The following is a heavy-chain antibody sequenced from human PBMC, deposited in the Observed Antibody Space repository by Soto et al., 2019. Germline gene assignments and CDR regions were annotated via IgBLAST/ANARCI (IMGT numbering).Heavy chain of an antibody. CDR1: GGSISSGGYY. J-gene: IGHJ4*02. CDR2: IYYSGST. Sequence: QVQLQESGPGLVKPSQTLSLTCTVSGGSISSGGYYWSWIRQHPGKGLEWIGYIYYSGSTYYNPSLTSRVTIAVDTAKNQFSLKLSSVTAADTSVYYCASLTYYYDSSGYYSAPNDYWGQGTLVTVSS. V-gene: IGHV4-31*03. D-gene: IGHD3-22*01. CDR3: ASLTYYYDSSGYYSAPNDY.